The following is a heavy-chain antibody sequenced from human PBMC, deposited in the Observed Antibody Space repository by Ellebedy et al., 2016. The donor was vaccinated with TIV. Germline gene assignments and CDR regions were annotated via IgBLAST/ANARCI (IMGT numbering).Heavy chain of an antibody. CDR3: ARSPSYSSPQGWFDP. D-gene: IGHD6-13*01. J-gene: IGHJ5*02. CDR1: GDSIGSDNSY. V-gene: IGHV4-39*02. CDR2: ISYVGGT. Sequence: MPSETLSLTCTVSGDSIGSDNSYWGWIRQPPGKGLQWIGSISYVGGTYFNPSLKGRVTIFVGIAKKHFSLSLRSVTAADTAVYYCARSPSYSSPQGWFDPWGQGILVTVSS.